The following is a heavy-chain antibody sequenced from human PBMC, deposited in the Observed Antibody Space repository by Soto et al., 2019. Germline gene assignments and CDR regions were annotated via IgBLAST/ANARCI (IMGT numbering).Heavy chain of an antibody. CDR3: ARSAGWYAVHS. V-gene: IGHV4-4*02. D-gene: IGHD6-19*01. CDR1: GDSVSSPYY. J-gene: IGHJ4*02. Sequence: QVQLQESGPGLVKPSGTLSLTCAVSGDSVSSPYYWCWVRQPPGKGLEWIGEAFHTGTTSYNPSLRSRVTISMDKSNNPFSLDLSSVTAADTAVYYCARSAGWYAVHSWGPGTLVIVSS. CDR2: AFHTGTT.